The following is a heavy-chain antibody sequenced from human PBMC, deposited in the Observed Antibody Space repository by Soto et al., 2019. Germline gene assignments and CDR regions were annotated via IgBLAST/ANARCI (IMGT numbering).Heavy chain of an antibody. D-gene: IGHD2-2*01. CDR1: GFTFSSYA. J-gene: IGHJ5*02. Sequence: PGGSLRLSCAASGFTFSSYAMSWVRQAPGKGLEWVSAISGSGGSTYYADSVKGRFTISRDNSKNTLYLQMNSLRAEDTAVYYCAKDGGRYCISTSCYGLDPWGQGTLVTAPQ. CDR2: ISGSGGST. V-gene: IGHV3-23*01. CDR3: AKDGGRYCISTSCYGLDP.